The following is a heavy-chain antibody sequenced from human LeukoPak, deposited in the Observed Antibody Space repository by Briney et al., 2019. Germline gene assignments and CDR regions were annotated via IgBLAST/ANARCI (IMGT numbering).Heavy chain of an antibody. D-gene: IGHD2-2*01. J-gene: IGHJ6*02. V-gene: IGHV4-59*01. CDR2: IQYSGST. Sequence: SETLSLTCSVSDGSTSNYYWTWIRQPPGKGLEWIGNIQYSGSTNFNPSLKSRVTVSVDTSKNQVSLKLRSVTAADTAVYYCARDSGLGYCSTTSCSYGLDVWGQGTTVFVS. CDR1: DGSTSNYY. CDR3: ARDSGLGYCSTTSCSYGLDV.